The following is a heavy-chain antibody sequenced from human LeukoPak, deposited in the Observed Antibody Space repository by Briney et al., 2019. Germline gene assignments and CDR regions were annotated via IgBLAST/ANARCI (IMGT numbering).Heavy chain of an antibody. D-gene: IGHD3-22*01. Sequence: SETLSLTCTVSGASIKTDFWSWVRQPPRKGLGWICRIYTLSNTHCNPSLNSRVTMSLDRSKNQLSLKLSSVTAADTAVYYCARHLDVDGYYSGFDSWGQGSLVTVSS. CDR1: GASIKTDF. CDR3: ARHLDVDGYYSGFDS. V-gene: IGHV4-4*07. J-gene: IGHJ4*02. CDR2: IYTLSNT.